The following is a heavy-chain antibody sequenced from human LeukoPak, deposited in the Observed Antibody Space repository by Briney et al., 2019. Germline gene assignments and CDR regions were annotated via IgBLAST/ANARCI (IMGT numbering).Heavy chain of an antibody. CDR1: GGSISSYY. Sequence: SETLSLTCTVSGGSISSYYWSWIRQPAGKGLEWIGRIYTSGSTNYNPSLKSRVTISVDTSKNQFSLKLSSVTAADTAVYYCARQWLVTNWFDPWGQGTLVTVSS. V-gene: IGHV4-4*07. J-gene: IGHJ5*02. D-gene: IGHD6-19*01. CDR2: IYTSGST. CDR3: ARQWLVTNWFDP.